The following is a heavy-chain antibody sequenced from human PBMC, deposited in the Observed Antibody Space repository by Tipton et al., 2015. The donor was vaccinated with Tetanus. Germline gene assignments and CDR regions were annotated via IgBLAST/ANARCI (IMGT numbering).Heavy chain of an antibody. D-gene: IGHD6-13*01. Sequence: TLSLTCAVHGGSFSDNFWSWIRQSPGKGLEWFGEINYAGSTNYNPSLKSRVTMSVDTSKKEVSLKLNSVTAADTAVYYCAAAIVRWFDPWGQGTLVPVSS. J-gene: IGHJ5*02. CDR1: GGSFSDNF. CDR2: INYAGST. V-gene: IGHV4-34*01. CDR3: AAAIVRWFDP.